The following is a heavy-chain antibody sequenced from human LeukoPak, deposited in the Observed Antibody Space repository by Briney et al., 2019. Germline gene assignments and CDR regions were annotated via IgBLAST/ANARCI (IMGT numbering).Heavy chain of an antibody. Sequence: GGSLRLSCAAYRFTFSSYDMLWHPHATGKGREWVSAIYTAGDTYYPGSQKGGFTISRENAKKSFYLQMNSLRAGDTDVYYCARGGVPRWAFDIWGQGKMVTVSS. J-gene: IGHJ3*02. D-gene: IGHD2-2*01. CDR1: RFTFSSYD. V-gene: IGHV3-13*04. CDR2: IYTAGDT. CDR3: ARGGVPRWAFDI.